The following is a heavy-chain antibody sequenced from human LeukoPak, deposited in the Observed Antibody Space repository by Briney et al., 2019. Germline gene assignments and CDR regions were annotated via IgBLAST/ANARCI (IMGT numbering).Heavy chain of an antibody. V-gene: IGHV4-39*01. J-gene: IGHJ3*02. D-gene: IGHD2-2*02. CDR2: MYYSGRT. CDR1: GDSISSSSYY. CDR3: ARQATYCSSTSCYKAVDAFDI. Sequence: PSQTLSLTCTVSGDSISSSSYYWGWIRQPPGKGLEWIGSMYYSGRTYYNPSLESRVTISVDTSKNQFSLKLSSVTAADTAVYYCARQATYCSSTSCYKAVDAFDIWGQGTMVTVSS.